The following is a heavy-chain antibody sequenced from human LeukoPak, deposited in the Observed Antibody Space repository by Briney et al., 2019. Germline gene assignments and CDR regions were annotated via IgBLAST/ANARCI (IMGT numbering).Heavy chain of an antibody. D-gene: IGHD3-16*01. CDR3: ARNQQLGGHSYYYYGMDV. Sequence: PGGSLRLSCAASGFTFSSYAMSWVRQAPGKGLEWVAVISYDGRNKHCPDSVKGRFTISRDNSKNTLYLQMNSLRADDTAIYYCARNQQLGGHSYYYYGMDVWGQGTTVTVSS. CDR2: ISYDGRNK. J-gene: IGHJ6*02. CDR1: GFTFSSYA. V-gene: IGHV3-30*03.